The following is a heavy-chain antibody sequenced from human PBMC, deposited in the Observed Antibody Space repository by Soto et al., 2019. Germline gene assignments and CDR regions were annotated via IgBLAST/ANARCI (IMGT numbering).Heavy chain of an antibody. CDR3: ARRWGEGRVDY. V-gene: IGHV4-4*02. D-gene: IGHD3-10*01. J-gene: IGHJ4*02. CDR1: GGSISSSNW. Sequence: QVQLQESGPGLVKPSGTLSLTCAVSGGSISSSNWWSWVRQPPGKGLEWIGEIYHSGNTNYNPSLKRRVTRAVDTARNQGSRKLSAVTAADTAVYYCARRWGEGRVDYWGQGTLVTVSS. CDR2: IYHSGNT.